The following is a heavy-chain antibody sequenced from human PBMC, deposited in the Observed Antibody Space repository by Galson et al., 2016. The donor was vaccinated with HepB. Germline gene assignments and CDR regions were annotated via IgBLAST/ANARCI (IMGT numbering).Heavy chain of an antibody. J-gene: IGHJ5*02. CDR3: ARGVLLRYFDGQLDWFDP. CDR1: GYIFTNYA. V-gene: IGHV1-18*04. Sequence: SVKVSCKASGYIFTNYAISWVRQAPGQGLEWMGWISAYNGNTNYAQKVQGRVTMTTDTSTSTAYMELRSLRSDDTAVYYCARGVLLRYFDGQLDWFDPWGQGTLVTVSS. CDR2: ISAYNGNT. D-gene: IGHD3-9*01.